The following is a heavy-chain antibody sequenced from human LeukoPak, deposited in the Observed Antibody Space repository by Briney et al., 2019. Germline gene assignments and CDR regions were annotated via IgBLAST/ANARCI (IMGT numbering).Heavy chain of an antibody. J-gene: IGHJ4*02. D-gene: IGHD6-6*01. Sequence: SETLSLTCAVYGGSFSGYYWSWIRQPPGKELKWIGEINHSGSTNYHPSLKSRVTISVDTSKNQFSLKLSSVTAADTPVYYCAARLWEYSSSARRQLPFDYWGQGTLVTVSS. CDR2: INHSGST. CDR3: AARLWEYSSSARRQLPFDY. V-gene: IGHV4-34*01. CDR1: GGSFSGYY.